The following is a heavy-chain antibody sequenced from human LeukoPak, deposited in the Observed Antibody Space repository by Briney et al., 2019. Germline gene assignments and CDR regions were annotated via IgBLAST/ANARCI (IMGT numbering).Heavy chain of an antibody. Sequence: GGSLRLSCAASGVTFDDYTMHWVRQAPGKGLEWVSLISWDGGSTYYADSVKGRFTISRDNSKNSLYLQMNSLRTEDTALYYCAKATPTRLGELSLPDYWGQGTLVTVSS. CDR3: AKATPTRLGELSLPDY. J-gene: IGHJ4*02. D-gene: IGHD3-16*02. V-gene: IGHV3-43*01. CDR1: GVTFDDYT. CDR2: ISWDGGST.